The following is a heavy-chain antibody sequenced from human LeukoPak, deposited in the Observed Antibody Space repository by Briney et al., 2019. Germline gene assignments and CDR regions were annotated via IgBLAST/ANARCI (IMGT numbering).Heavy chain of an antibody. Sequence: PSETLSLTCTVSGGSISGHYWSWIRLPPGKGLEWIGEVHYSGGTKYNPSLESRVSISVDTSKNQFSLRLTSMTTADTAVYYCARSSEYYFGPWGQGTLVTVSS. D-gene: IGHD2/OR15-2a*01. J-gene: IGHJ5*02. V-gene: IGHV4-59*11. CDR3: ARSSEYYFGP. CDR2: VHYSGGT. CDR1: GGSISGHY.